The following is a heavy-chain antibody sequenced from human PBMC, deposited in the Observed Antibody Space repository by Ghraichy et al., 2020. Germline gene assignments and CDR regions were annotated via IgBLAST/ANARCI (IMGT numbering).Heavy chain of an antibody. CDR1: GLTFTNAW. CDR2: IKSKSNGGTT. CDR3: TTRNPPYGDYPFDY. J-gene: IGHJ4*02. D-gene: IGHD4-17*01. Sequence: GESLNISCTTSGLTFTNAWMYWVRQAPGKGLEWVGRIKSKSNGGTTDYPAPVQGRFTISRDDSQNTLYLQMTRLQTEDTALYYCTTRNPPYGDYPFDYWGQGTLVTVSS. V-gene: IGHV3-15*01.